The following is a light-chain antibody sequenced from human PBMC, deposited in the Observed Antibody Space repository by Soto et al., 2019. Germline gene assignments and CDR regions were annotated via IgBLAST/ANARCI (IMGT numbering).Light chain of an antibody. CDR3: QSYDISLSAYV. V-gene: IGLV1-40*01. J-gene: IGLJ1*01. Sequence: QSVLTQPPSVSGSPGQRVTSSCTWSSSNIGAGYDVHWYQQLPGTAPKLLIYSNNNRPSGVPDRFSGSKSATSASLAITGLQAEDETDYYCQSYDISLSAYVFGTGTRSPS. CDR1: SSNIGAGYD. CDR2: SNN.